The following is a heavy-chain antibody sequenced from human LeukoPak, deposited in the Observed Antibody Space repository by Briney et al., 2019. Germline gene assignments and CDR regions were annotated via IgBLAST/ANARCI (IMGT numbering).Heavy chain of an antibody. D-gene: IGHD6-6*01. V-gene: IGHV4-30-2*01. CDR1: GGSISSGGYS. CDR2: IYHSGST. J-gene: IGHJ6*03. CDR3: ARDRSSQYYYYMDV. Sequence: PSETLSLTCAVSGGSISSGGYSWSWIRQPPGKGLEWIGYIYHSGSTYYNPSLKSRVTISVDMSRNQFSLKLNFVTAADTAVYYCARDRSSQYYYYMDVWGKGTTVTVSS.